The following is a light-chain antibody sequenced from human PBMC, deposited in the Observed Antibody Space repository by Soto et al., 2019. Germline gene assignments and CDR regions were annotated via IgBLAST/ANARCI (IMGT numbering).Light chain of an antibody. Sequence: DIVMTQSPDSLAVSLGERAPINCNSSRIVLAMSTNRNCLAWFQQKPGPPPKLLIYWASTRESGVPDRFTGSGSGTDFTLTISSLQAEDVAVYYCQQFSSNLFTFGPGTKVDIK. CDR3: QQFSSNLFT. V-gene: IGKV4-1*01. CDR1: RIVLAMSTNRNC. CDR2: WAS. J-gene: IGKJ3*01.